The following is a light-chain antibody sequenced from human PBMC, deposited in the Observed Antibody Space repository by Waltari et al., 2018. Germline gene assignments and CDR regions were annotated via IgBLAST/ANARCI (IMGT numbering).Light chain of an antibody. CDR1: ALPKQH. CDR3: QSADSSGTNVV. J-gene: IGLJ2*01. Sequence: SYELTQPPSVSVSPGQTARITCSGDALPKQHAYWYQQKPGQAPVLVIYKDSERPSGIPERFSGSSSGTTVTLTINGVQAEDEADYYCQSADSSGTNVVFGGGTKLTVL. V-gene: IGLV3-25*03. CDR2: KDS.